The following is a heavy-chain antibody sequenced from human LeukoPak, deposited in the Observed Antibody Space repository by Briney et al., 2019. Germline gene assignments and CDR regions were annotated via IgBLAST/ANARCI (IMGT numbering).Heavy chain of an antibody. CDR3: TKGQLWASGRAFDI. CDR1: GFTFSRYA. J-gene: IGHJ3*02. V-gene: IGHV3-23*01. Sequence: PGGSLRLSCAASGFTFSRYALNWFRQAPGKGPEWVSTISGTTGNTYYADSVKGRFTISRDNSKNALYLQMNSLRPEDTAVYYCTKGQLWASGRAFDIWGQGTMVTVSS. CDR2: ISGTTGNT. D-gene: IGHD3-16*01.